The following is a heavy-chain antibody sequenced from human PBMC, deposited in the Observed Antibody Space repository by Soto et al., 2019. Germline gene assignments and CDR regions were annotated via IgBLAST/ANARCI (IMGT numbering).Heavy chain of an antibody. J-gene: IGHJ4*02. CDR2: IKSEANGGTT. Sequence: EVQLVESGGGLVKPGGSLRLSCAASGFSFSNAWMKWVRQAPGKGLEWVGRIKSEANGGTTDHAAAVKGRFIISRDDSKNMLFLQMDSLITEDSAVYYCAYYRGSSARHVDFWGQGTLVTVSS. V-gene: IGHV3-15*07. CDR3: AYYRGSSARHVDF. CDR1: GFSFSNAW. D-gene: IGHD2-2*01.